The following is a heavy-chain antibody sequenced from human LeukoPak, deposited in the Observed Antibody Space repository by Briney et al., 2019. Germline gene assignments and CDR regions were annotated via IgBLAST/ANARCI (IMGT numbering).Heavy chain of an antibody. CDR2: IKQDVSEK. J-gene: IGHJ4*02. CDR3: ARAGHNGGSYHFGY. Sequence: GRSLRPSCVLYAPSASMFWTSWVRQAPERGLEWVASIKQDVSEKYYVDSVKGRFTISRDAAKNSTYLQMDRLTAKDPALYYCARAGHNGGSYHFGYWGQGTLVTVSS. CDR1: APSASMFW. V-gene: IGHV3-7*04. D-gene: IGHD1-26*01.